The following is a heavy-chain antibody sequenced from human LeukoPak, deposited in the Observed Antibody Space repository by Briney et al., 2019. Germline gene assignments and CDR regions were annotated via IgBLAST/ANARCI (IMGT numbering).Heavy chain of an antibody. CDR3: AELGITMIGGV. CDR1: GFTFSSYA. CDR2: ISSSGSTI. Sequence: GGSLRLSCAASGFTFSSYAMNWVRQAPGKGLEWVSYISSSGSTIYYADSVKGRFTISRDNAENSLYLQMNSLRAEDTAVYYCAELGITMIGGVWGKGTTVTISS. J-gene: IGHJ6*04. V-gene: IGHV3-48*03. D-gene: IGHD3-10*02.